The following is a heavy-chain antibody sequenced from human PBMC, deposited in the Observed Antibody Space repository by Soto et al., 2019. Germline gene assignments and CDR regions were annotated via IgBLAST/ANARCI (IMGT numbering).Heavy chain of an antibody. CDR2: ISSSSSYI. D-gene: IGHD2-21*01. V-gene: IGHV3-21*01. CDR3: ARVERAYCGGDCYDY. CDR1: GFTFSSYS. J-gene: IGHJ4*02. Sequence: EVQLVESGGGLVKPGGSLRLSCAASGFTFSSYSMNWVHQAPGKGLEWVSSISSSSSYIYYADSVKGRFTISRDNAKNSLYQQMNRLRAEDTAVYYCARVERAYCGGDCYDYWGQGTLVTVSS.